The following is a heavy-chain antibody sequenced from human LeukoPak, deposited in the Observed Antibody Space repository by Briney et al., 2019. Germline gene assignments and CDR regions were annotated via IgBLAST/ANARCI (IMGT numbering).Heavy chain of an antibody. D-gene: IGHD5-18*01. Sequence: GGSLRLSCAASGFTFSSYAMSWVRQAPGKGLEWVSAISGSGGSTYYADSVKGRFTISRDNSKNTLYPQMNSLRAEDTAVYYCAKAAAMVTAYYYYYYMDVWGKGTTVTVSS. CDR3: AKAAAMVTAYYYYYYMDV. CDR1: GFTFSSYA. V-gene: IGHV3-23*01. CDR2: ISGSGGST. J-gene: IGHJ6*03.